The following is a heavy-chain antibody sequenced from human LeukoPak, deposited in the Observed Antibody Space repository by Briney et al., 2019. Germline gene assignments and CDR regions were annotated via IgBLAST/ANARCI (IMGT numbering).Heavy chain of an antibody. Sequence: GGSLRLSCAASGFTFSSYGMHWVRQAPGKGLEWVAVISYDGSNKYYADSVKGRFTISRDNSKNTLYLQMNSLRAEDTAVYYCARDLLSGYSYGYDYNWFDPWGQGTLVTVSS. D-gene: IGHD5-18*01. J-gene: IGHJ5*02. CDR2: ISYDGSNK. CDR3: ARDLLSGYSYGYDYNWFDP. CDR1: GFTFSSYG. V-gene: IGHV3-30*03.